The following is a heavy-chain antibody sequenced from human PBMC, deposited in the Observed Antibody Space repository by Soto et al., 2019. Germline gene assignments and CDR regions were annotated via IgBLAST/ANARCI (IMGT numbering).Heavy chain of an antibody. V-gene: IGHV4-31*03. CDR3: ARASSSSSAADY. Sequence: QVQLQESGPGLVKPSQTLSLTCSVSGESISSGGYYWSWIRHHPGKGLELIGYIYDSESAYYNPSLKRRVTISMDTSKNHCAMRLSSVTAADTAVYYCARASSSSSAADYWGQGTLATVSP. D-gene: IGHD6-6*01. CDR2: IYDSESA. CDR1: GESISSGGYY. J-gene: IGHJ4*02.